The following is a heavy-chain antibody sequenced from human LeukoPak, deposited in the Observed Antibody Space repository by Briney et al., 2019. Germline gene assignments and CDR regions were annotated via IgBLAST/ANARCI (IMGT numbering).Heavy chain of an antibody. Sequence: SETLSLTCSFSGDSISTYYWSWIRQSPGKGLEWIGHIYSSGNTDYNSSLKSRVTISVDTSKSQFSLRLSSVTATDTAVYYCARLRWQLVGPYFDYCGQGILVTVSS. CDR1: GDSISTYY. V-gene: IGHV4-59*01. CDR2: IYSSGNT. CDR3: ARLRWQLVGPYFDY. J-gene: IGHJ4*02. D-gene: IGHD1-26*01.